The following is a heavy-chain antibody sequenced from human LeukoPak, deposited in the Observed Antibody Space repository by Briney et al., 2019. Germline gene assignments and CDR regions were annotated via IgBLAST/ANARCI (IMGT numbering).Heavy chain of an antibody. Sequence: GGSLRLSCAASGFSVSSTYMSWVRQAPGKGLEWVSVICGGSTYYADSVGGRFTISRDNFKNTLYLQMNSLRAEDTAVYYCACQSRDSYDSSGYSPDDYWGQGTLVTVSS. V-gene: IGHV3-66*04. CDR3: ACQSRDSYDSSGYSPDDY. D-gene: IGHD3-22*01. CDR2: ICGGST. J-gene: IGHJ4*02. CDR1: GFSVSSTY.